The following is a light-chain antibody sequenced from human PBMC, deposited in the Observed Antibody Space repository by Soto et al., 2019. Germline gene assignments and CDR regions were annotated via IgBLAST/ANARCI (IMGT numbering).Light chain of an antibody. Sequence: EFVLTQSPCTLSLSPWERSALSCVASQTVRNNYLAWYQQKPGQAPRLLIYDASTRATGIPARFSGSGSATEFTLTISSLQSEDFAVYYCQQYNNWPPITFGQGTRLEIK. CDR2: DAS. V-gene: IGKV3-15*01. CDR1: QTVRNN. CDR3: QQYNNWPPIT. J-gene: IGKJ5*01.